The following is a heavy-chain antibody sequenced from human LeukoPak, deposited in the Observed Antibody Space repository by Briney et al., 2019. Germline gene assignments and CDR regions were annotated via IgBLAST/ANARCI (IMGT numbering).Heavy chain of an antibody. CDR3: ARRGYSGYGPLGY. V-gene: IGHV5-10-1*01. D-gene: IGHD5-12*01. CDR1: GYSFTNYW. Sequence: GESLRISCEDSGYSFTNYWISWVRQMPGKGLEWMGNIDPSDSYTNYSPSFQGHVTISADKSISTAYLQWSSLKASDTAMYYCARRGYSGYGPLGYWGQGTLVTVSS. CDR2: IDPSDSYT. J-gene: IGHJ4*02.